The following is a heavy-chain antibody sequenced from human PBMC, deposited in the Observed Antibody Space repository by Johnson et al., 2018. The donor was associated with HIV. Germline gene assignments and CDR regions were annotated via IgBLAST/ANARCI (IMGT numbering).Heavy chain of an antibody. CDR2: ISYDGSNK. CDR1: GFTFSSYA. CDR3: AKDLSRWELLRNAFDI. J-gene: IGHJ3*02. D-gene: IGHD1-26*01. V-gene: IGHV3-30*14. Sequence: QVLLVESGGGVVQPGRSLRLSCTASGFTFSSYALHWVRQAPGKGLEWVAVISYDGSNKYYGDSVKGRFTISRDNSRNTRYLQMDSLRADDTAVYYCAKDLSRWELLRNAFDIWGQGTMVTVSS.